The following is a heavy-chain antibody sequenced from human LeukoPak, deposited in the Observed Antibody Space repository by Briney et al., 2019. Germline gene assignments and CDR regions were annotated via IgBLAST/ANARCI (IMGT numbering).Heavy chain of an antibody. Sequence: SETLSLTCTVSGGSISTSSYYWGWIRQPPGKGLEWIGSIYYSGSTYYNPSLKSRVTISVDTSKNQFSLKLSSVTAADTAVYYCARFEYSSSTGDYWGQGTLVTVSS. D-gene: IGHD6-6*01. V-gene: IGHV4-39*07. CDR1: GGSISTSSYY. CDR2: IYYSGST. J-gene: IGHJ4*02. CDR3: ARFEYSSSTGDY.